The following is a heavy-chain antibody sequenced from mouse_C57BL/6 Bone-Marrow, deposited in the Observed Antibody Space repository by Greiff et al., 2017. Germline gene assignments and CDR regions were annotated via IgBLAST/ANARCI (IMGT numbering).Heavy chain of an antibody. J-gene: IGHJ2*01. CDR1: GYTFTDYY. CDR2: INPNNGGT. Sequence: EVQLQQSGPELVKPGASVKISCKASGYTFTDYYMNWVKQSHGKSLEWIGDINPNNGGTSYNQKFKGKAKLTVDKSSSTAYMELRSLTSEDSAVYYCAREGNDGYYWGQGTTLTVSS. D-gene: IGHD2-3*01. V-gene: IGHV1-26*01. CDR3: AREGNDGYY.